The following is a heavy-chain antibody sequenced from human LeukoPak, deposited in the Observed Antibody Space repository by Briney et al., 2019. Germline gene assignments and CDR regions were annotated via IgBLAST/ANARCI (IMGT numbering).Heavy chain of an antibody. CDR3: AKGMVVPAAMPY. CDR1: GFTVSSNY. V-gene: IGHV3-53*01. CDR2: IYSGGST. Sequence: GGSLRLSCAASGFTVSSNYMSWVRQAPGKGLEWVSVIYSGGSTHYADSVKGRFTISRDNSKNTLYLQMNSLRAEDTAVYYCAKGMVVPAAMPYWGQGTLVTASS. J-gene: IGHJ4*02. D-gene: IGHD2-2*01.